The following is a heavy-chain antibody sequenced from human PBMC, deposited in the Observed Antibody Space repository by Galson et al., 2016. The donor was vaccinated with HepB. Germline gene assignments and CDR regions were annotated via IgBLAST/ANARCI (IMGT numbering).Heavy chain of an antibody. CDR3: EQMGPFTTMTGYFQH. J-gene: IGHJ1*01. D-gene: IGHD1-14*01. V-gene: IGHV3-7*05. CDR2: INEDGSEK. CDR1: GFTFSSHW. Sequence: SLRLSCAPSGFTFSSHWMSWVRQAPGKGLEWVAHINEDGSEKRYVDSVKGRFNISRDNAKNSMYLQMSSLRAEDTAIYYCEQMGPFTTMTGYFQHWGQGTLVTVSS.